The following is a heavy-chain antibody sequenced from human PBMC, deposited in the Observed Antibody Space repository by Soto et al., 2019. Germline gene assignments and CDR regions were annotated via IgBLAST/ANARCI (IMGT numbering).Heavy chain of an antibody. CDR3: AKARPYYYDSSGYYYGASEYYFDY. CDR2: ISGSGGST. J-gene: IGHJ4*02. CDR1: GFTFSSYA. V-gene: IGHV3-23*01. Sequence: EVQLLESGGGLVQPGGSLRLSCAASGFTFSSYAMSWVRQAPGKGLEWVSAISGSGGSTYYADSVKGRFTISRDNSKNPLYLQMNSLRAEDTAVYYCAKARPYYYDSSGYYYGASEYYFDYWGQGTLVTVSS. D-gene: IGHD3-22*01.